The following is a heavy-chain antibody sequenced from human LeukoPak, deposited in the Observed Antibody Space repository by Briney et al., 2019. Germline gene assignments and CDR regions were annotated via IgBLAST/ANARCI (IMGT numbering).Heavy chain of an antibody. CDR2: MRNDGSEI. D-gene: IGHD3-16*02. CDR3: AKDGGRYRFDY. V-gene: IGHV3-30*02. J-gene: IGHJ4*02. Sequence: PGGSLRLSCAAPGFPFNYYNIHWVRQAPGKGLEWVAFMRNDGSEIHYADSVKGRFTISRDNSKNSLYLQMNSLRVEDTAVYFCAKDGGRYRFDYWGQGTLVTASS. CDR1: GFPFNYYN.